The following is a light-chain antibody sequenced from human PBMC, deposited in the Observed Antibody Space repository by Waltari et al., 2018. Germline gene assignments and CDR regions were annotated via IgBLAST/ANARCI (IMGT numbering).Light chain of an antibody. CDR3: QTGGHGTWV. J-gene: IGLJ3*02. CDR2: VNSDGVQ. Sequence: TGRRFLVKVNSDGVQSKGDAIPDRFSGSSSGAERYLTISTVQSEDEAVYYCQTGGHGTWVFGGGTKLTVL. V-gene: IGLV4-69*02.